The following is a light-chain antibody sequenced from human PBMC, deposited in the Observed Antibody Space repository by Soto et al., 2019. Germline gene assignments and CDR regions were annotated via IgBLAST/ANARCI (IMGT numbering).Light chain of an antibody. CDR2: GTS. Sequence: EIVMTQSPATLSVSPGERATLSCRASQSVSSNLAWYQQKPGQGPRLLIYGTSTRATGIPTRFSGSGTGTDFTLTISSLQSADFAVYYCQQYNNWPRTFGQGTNVEIK. J-gene: IGKJ1*01. CDR1: QSVSSN. V-gene: IGKV3-15*01. CDR3: QQYNNWPRT.